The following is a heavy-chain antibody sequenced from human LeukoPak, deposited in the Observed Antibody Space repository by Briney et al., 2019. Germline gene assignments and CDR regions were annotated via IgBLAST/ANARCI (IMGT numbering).Heavy chain of an antibody. Sequence: GGSLRLSCAASGFTFSNYWMTWVRQAPGKGLEWVAHINQDGSEEHYVDSAKARFTISGDNAKNSLSLQMNSLRAEDTAVYYCVRDGGVSGYDLLDYWGQGTLVTVSS. CDR3: VRDGGVSGYDLLDY. D-gene: IGHD5-12*01. J-gene: IGHJ4*02. CDR2: INQDGSEE. CDR1: GFTFSNYW. V-gene: IGHV3-7*01.